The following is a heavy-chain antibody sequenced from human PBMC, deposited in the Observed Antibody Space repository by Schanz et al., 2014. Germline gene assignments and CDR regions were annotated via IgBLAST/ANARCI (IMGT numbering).Heavy chain of an antibody. CDR3: ARDRVSFVRGPLGVD. CDR1: GYPFSNYG. CDR2: MSYNGNT. D-gene: IGHD3-10*01. V-gene: IGHV1-18*01. Sequence: QVQMVQSGAEVKKPGASVKVSCKASGYPFSNYGISWLRQAPGQGFEWMAWMSYNGNTKYAQSLQDRVTMTTGTSTGITSLELRNLKSDDTAVYYCARDRVSFVRGPLGVDWGQGTQVIVSS. J-gene: IGHJ4*02.